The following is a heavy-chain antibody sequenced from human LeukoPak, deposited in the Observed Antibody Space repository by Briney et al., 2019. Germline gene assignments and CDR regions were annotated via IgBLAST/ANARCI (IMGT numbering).Heavy chain of an antibody. Sequence: SETLSLTCTVSGGSISSYYWSWIRQPPGKGLEWIGYIYYSGSTNYNPSLKSRVTISVDTSKNQFSLKLSSVTAADTAVYYCASKTSRTFGDGMDVWGQGTTVTVSS. CDR2: IYYSGST. CDR3: ASKTSRTFGDGMDV. CDR1: GGSISSYY. D-gene: IGHD3-10*01. V-gene: IGHV4-59*01. J-gene: IGHJ6*02.